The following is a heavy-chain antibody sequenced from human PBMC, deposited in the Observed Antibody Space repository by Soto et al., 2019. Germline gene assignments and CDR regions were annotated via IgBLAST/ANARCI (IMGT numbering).Heavy chain of an antibody. Sequence: PSETLSLTCIVSGASITNDYWSWIRQPPGKGLEWIGYIYYSGGTYSNPSLQSRVTMSVDTSKNQFSLKMTSMTAADTAVYYCAGGHKWHLVDYWGQGSMVTVSS. CDR3: AGGHKWHLVDY. J-gene: IGHJ4*02. V-gene: IGHV4-59*01. D-gene: IGHD6-6*01. CDR1: GASITNDY. CDR2: IYYSGGT.